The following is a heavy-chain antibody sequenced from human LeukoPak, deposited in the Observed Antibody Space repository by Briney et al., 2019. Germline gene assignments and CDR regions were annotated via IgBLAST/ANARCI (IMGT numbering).Heavy chain of an antibody. V-gene: IGHV3-30*02. CDR2: IRYDGSNK. CDR1: GFTFSSYG. J-gene: IGHJ6*03. Sequence: GGSLRLSCAASGFTFSSYGMHWVRQAPGKGLEWVAFIRYDGSNKYYADSVKGRFTISRDNSKNTLYLQMNSLRAEDTAVYYCAKAPTYCSGGSCHYYYYYYYMDVWGKGTTVTVSS. D-gene: IGHD2-15*01. CDR3: AKAPTYCSGGSCHYYYYYYYMDV.